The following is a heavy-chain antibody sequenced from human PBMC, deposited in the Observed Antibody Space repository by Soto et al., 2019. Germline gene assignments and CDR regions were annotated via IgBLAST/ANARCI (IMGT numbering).Heavy chain of an antibody. CDR1: GVTFTTNA. CDR3: VKEASGWKSRGYFDL. D-gene: IGHD6-19*01. V-gene: IGHV3-23*01. J-gene: IGHJ3*01. CDR2: ISGDDGSG. Sequence: QPGGSLRLSCVASGVTFTTNAMDWVRQAPGKGLEWVSFISGDDGSGNYADSVKGRFTISRDNSKNTLYLQMNSLRAEDTAIYYCVKEASGWKSRGYFDLWGRGTMVTVSS.